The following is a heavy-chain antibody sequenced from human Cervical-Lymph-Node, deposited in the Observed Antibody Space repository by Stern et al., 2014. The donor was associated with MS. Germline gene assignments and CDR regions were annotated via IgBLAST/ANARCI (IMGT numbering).Heavy chain of an antibody. CDR1: GYTFTTHA. J-gene: IGHJ5*02. CDR3: ARSLPRGYRINWFDP. V-gene: IGHV7-4-1*02. Sequence: QVQLVESGSALTKPGASVKVSCKASGYTFTTHAMNWVRQAPGQGLEWLGWINTNTGPTTYAQGFTGRFVFTMDTSVSTAYLQISSLSAEDTAVYYCARSLPRGYRINWFDPWGQGTLVTVSS. CDR2: INTNTGPT. D-gene: IGHD3-22*01.